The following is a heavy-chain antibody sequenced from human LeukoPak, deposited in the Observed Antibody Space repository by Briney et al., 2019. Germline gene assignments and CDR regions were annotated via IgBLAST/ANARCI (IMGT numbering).Heavy chain of an antibody. V-gene: IGHV1-2*02. CDR3: ARYSSGWYCDL. CDR1: GYTFTVYY. D-gene: IGHD6-19*01. CDR2: INPNSGGT. Sequence: ASVTVSFTTSGYTFTVYYMHWVRQAPGQGLEGMGWINPNSGGTNYAQKFQGRVTMTRDTSISTAYMELTRLRSGDTAGYYCARYSSGWYCDLWGRGTLVSVSS. J-gene: IGHJ2*01.